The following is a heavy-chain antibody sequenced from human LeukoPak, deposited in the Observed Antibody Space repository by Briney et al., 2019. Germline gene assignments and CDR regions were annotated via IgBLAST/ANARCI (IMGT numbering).Heavy chain of an antibody. V-gene: IGHV3-53*01. J-gene: IGHJ4*02. CDR1: GFSFSGYW. CDR2: IYTGGST. Sequence: GGSLRLSCAASGFSFSGYWMSWVRQAPGKGLEWVSTIYTGGSTYYADSVKGRFIISRDNSKNTVYLQMNSLRAEDTAVYYCARARYFDYWGQGTLVTVSS. CDR3: ARARYFDY.